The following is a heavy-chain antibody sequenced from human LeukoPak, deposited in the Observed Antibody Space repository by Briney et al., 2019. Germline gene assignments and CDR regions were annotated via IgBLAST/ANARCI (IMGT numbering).Heavy chain of an antibody. J-gene: IGHJ4*02. Sequence: SETLSLTCAVAGYSTSSGYYWGWIRQPPGKGREWIGSIYHSGSTYYNPSLKSRVTISVDTSKNQFSLKLSSVTAADTAVYYCARVGSGYDLFDYWGQGTLVTVSS. CDR2: IYHSGST. CDR1: GYSTSSGYY. V-gene: IGHV4-38-2*01. CDR3: ARVGSGYDLFDY. D-gene: IGHD5-12*01.